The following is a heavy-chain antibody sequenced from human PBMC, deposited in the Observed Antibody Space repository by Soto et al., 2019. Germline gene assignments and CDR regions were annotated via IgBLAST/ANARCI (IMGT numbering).Heavy chain of an antibody. CDR3: ARNTNYYDFWRGYSPGDAFDI. J-gene: IGHJ3*02. Sequence: SAVKVSCKASGYTFTSYGISWVRQAPGQGLEWMGWISAYNGNTNYAQKLQGRVTMTTDTSTSTAYMELRSLRSDDTAVYYCARNTNYYDFWRGYSPGDAFDIWGQ. CDR1: GYTFTSYG. V-gene: IGHV1-18*01. CDR2: ISAYNGNT. D-gene: IGHD3-3*01.